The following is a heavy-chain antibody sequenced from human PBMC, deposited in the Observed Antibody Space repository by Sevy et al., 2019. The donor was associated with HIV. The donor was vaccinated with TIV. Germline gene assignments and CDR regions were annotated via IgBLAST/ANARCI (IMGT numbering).Heavy chain of an antibody. CDR1: GGSISSGAYS. D-gene: IGHD3-10*01. J-gene: IGHJ4*02. Sequence: SETLSLTCAVSGGSISSGAYSWSWIRQPPGKGLEWIGYIYHSGSTYYDPSLKSRVTISVDRSKNQFSLKLSSVTAADTAVYYCARGGGATTKPYYFDYWGQGTLVTVSS. V-gene: IGHV4-30-2*01. CDR2: IYHSGST. CDR3: ARGGGATTKPYYFDY.